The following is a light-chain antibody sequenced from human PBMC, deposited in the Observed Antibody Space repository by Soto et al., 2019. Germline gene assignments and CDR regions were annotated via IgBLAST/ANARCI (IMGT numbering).Light chain of an antibody. V-gene: IGLV2-8*01. J-gene: IGLJ2*01. CDR2: EVS. CDR3: SSYAGSNNFDVV. Sequence: QSALTQPPSASGSPGQSVTISCTGTTSDVGGYNYVSWYQQHPGKAPKHMIYEVSKRPSGVPDRFSGSKSGNTASLTVSGLQAEDEADYYCSSYAGSNNFDVVFGGGTKLTVL. CDR1: TSDVGGYNY.